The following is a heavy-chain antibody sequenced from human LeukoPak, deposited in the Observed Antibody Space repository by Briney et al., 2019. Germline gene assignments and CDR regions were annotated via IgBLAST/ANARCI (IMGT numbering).Heavy chain of an antibody. CDR1: GGSLSSYS. V-gene: IGHV4-59*01. D-gene: IGHD3-22*01. CDR2: IYYRGST. J-gene: IGHJ6*03. Sequence: SETLSLTCAVSGGSLSSYSRSWIRQPLGKGLEWSGHIYYRGSTNYDPSLKSRVSLSVDTSKNQFSLKLSSVTAADTAVYYCARVQYDSSGYSYYYYYYMDVWGKGTTVTVSS. CDR3: ARVQYDSSGYSYYYYYYMDV.